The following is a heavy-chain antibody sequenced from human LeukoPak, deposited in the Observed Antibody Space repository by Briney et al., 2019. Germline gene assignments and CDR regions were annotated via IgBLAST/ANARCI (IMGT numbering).Heavy chain of an antibody. V-gene: IGHV1-2*02. Sequence: ASVKVSCKASGYTFTGYYMHWVRQAPGQGLEWMGWINPNSGGTNYAQKFQGRVTMTRDTSISTAYMELSRLRAEDTAVYYCAKKSRGGYYFDYWGQGTLVTVSS. CDR3: AKKSRGGYYFDY. CDR1: GYTFTGYY. CDR2: INPNSGGT. J-gene: IGHJ4*02. D-gene: IGHD3-16*01.